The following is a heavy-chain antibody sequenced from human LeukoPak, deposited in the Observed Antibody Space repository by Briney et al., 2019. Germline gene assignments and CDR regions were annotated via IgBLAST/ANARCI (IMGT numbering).Heavy chain of an antibody. CDR3: ARDSSRSRKNWFDP. V-gene: IGHV3-48*01. Sequence: GGSLRLSCEASGFFFGGHAMNWLRQAPGKGPEWIAFITKDSDRVYYAESVEGRFTVSRDNAKNSLYLQMSSLRAEDTAVYYCARDSSRSRKNWFDPWGQGTLVTVSS. J-gene: IGHJ5*02. CDR2: ITKDSDRV. D-gene: IGHD2-2*01. CDR1: GFFFGGHA.